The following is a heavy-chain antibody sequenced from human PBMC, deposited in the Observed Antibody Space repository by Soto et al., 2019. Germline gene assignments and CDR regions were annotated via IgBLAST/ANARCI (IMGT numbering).Heavy chain of an antibody. CDR3: ARDFRWLFGPIPAACDY. V-gene: IGHV3-30-3*01. Sequence: GGSLRVSCAASGFTFSSYAMHWVRQAPGKGLEWVAVISYDGSNKYYADSVKGRFTISRDNSKNTLYLQMNSLRAEDTAVYYCARDFRWLFGPIPAACDYWGQGTLVTVSS. CDR2: ISYDGSNK. J-gene: IGHJ4*02. CDR1: GFTFSSYA. D-gene: IGHD2-2*01.